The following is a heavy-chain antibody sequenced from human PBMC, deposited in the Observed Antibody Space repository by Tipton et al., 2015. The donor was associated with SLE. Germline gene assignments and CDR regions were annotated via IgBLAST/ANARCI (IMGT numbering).Heavy chain of an antibody. CDR1: GGSIRRSSYY. D-gene: IGHD3-3*01. V-gene: IGHV4-39*07. CDR2: IYYSGST. J-gene: IGHJ4*02. CDR3: ARDTIFGVAH. Sequence: TLSLTCTVSGGSIRRSSYYWGWIRQPPGKGLEWIASIYYSGSTYYNPSLKSRVTTSIDTSKNQFSLRLSSVTAADTALYYCARDTIFGVAHWGQGTLVTVSS.